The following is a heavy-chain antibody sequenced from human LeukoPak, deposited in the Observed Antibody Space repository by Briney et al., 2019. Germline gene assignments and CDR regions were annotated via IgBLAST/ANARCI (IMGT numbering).Heavy chain of an antibody. V-gene: IGHV4-61*01. CDR3: ARDAYYYGSSGYPYYGMDV. CDR1: GGSVSSGSYY. J-gene: IGHJ6*02. CDR2: IYYSGST. Sequence: SETLSLTCTVSGGSVSSGSYYWSWIRQPPGEGLEWIGYIYYSGSTNYNPSLKSRVTISVDTSKNQFSLKLSSVTAADTAVYYCARDAYYYGSSGYPYYGMDVWGQGTMVTVSS. D-gene: IGHD3-22*01.